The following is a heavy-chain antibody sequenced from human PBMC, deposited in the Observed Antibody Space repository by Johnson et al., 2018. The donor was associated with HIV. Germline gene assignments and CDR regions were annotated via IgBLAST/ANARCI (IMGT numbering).Heavy chain of an antibody. CDR1: GFTFSSCG. J-gene: IGHJ3*02. CDR3: ANLLITWTFGVVLDDAFDI. CDR2: ISYDGSYR. Sequence: QVQLVESGGGVVQPGRSLRLSCAASGFTFSSCGMHWVRQAPGKGLEWVAVISYDGSYRYYADSVKGRFTISRDNSKNTLYLQMNSLRTEDTAVYYCANLLITWTFGVVLDDAFDIWGQGTMVTVSS. V-gene: IGHV3-30*18. D-gene: IGHD3-3*01.